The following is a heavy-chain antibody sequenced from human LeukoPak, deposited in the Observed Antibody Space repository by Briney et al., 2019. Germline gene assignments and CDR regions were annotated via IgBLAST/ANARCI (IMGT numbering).Heavy chain of an antibody. V-gene: IGHV1-2*02. CDR1: GYTFTGYY. D-gene: IGHD5-12*01. J-gene: IGHJ4*02. Sequence: ASVKVSCKASGYTFTGYYMHWVRQAPGQGLEWMGWINPNSGGTNYAQKFQGRVTMTRDTSISTAYMELSRLRSDDTAVYYCARQWLRYYYFDYCGQGTLVTVSS. CDR2: INPNSGGT. CDR3: ARQWLRYYYFDY.